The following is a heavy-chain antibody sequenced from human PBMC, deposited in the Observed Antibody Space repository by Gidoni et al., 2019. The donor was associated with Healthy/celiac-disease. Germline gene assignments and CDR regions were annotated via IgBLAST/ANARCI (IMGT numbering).Heavy chain of an antibody. Sequence: VQLVQSGAEVKKPGSSVKVSCKASGGTFSSYAISWVRQAPGQGLEWMGRSIPILGIANYAQKFQGRVTITADKSTSTAYMGLSSLRSEDTAVYYCARGQLVVVAATLSGWFDPWGQGTLVTVSS. D-gene: IGHD2-15*01. CDR1: GGTFSSYA. CDR2: SIPILGIA. V-gene: IGHV1-69*04. CDR3: ARGQLVVVAATLSGWFDP. J-gene: IGHJ5*02.